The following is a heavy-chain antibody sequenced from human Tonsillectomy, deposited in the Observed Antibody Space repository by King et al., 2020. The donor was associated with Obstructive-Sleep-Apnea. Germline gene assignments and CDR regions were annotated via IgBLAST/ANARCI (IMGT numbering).Heavy chain of an antibody. V-gene: IGHV4-59*08. J-gene: IGHJ6*02. Sequence: VQLQQSGPGLVKPSETLSLTCTVSGGSISSYYWSWIRQPPGKGLEWIGYIYYIGSTNYNPSLKSRVTISVDTSKNQFSLKLNSVTAADTAVYYCASARYYYDGMDVWGQGTTVTVSS. CDR2: IYYIGST. D-gene: IGHD6-6*01. CDR1: GGSISSYY. CDR3: ASARYYYDGMDV.